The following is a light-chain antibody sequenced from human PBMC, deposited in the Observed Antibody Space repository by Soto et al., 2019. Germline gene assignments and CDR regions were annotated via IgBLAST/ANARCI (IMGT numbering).Light chain of an antibody. J-gene: IGKJ1*01. CDR1: QSVLYSSNNKNY. Sequence: DIVMTQSPDSLAVSLGERATINCKSSQSVLYSSNNKNYLAWYQQRPGQPPNLLIYWASTRESGVPDRFSGSGSGTEFTLTIGSLQAEDVAIYYCQQYVSFPWTFGQGTKVEIK. V-gene: IGKV4-1*01. CDR3: QQYVSFPWT. CDR2: WAS.